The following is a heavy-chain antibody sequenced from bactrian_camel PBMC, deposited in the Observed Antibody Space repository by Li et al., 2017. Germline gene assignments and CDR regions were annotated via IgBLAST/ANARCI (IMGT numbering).Heavy chain of an antibody. V-gene: IGHV3S54*01. J-gene: IGHJ4*01. CDR1: GDTFSASC. CDR2: IWIGGGTT. Sequence: HVQLVESGGGSVQAGGSLRLSCSASGDTFSASCMGWFRQSPGNEREGVASIWIGGGTTWYSDTVQGRFSISQTDAGNSVTMQMNNLKSEDTAMYYCAAGMRSCGTWNSYDNIYRGQGTQVTVS. CDR3: AAGMRSCGTWNSYDNIY. D-gene: IGHD3*01.